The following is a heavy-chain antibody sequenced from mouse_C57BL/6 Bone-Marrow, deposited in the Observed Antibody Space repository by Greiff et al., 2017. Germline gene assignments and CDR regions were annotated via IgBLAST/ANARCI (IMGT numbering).Heavy chain of an antibody. Sequence: VQLQQSGAELVRPGTSVKMSCKASGYTFTDYWIGWAKQRPGHGLEWIGDIYPGGGYTNYNEKFKGKATLTADKSSSTAYMQFSSLTSEDSAIYYCARRDYGSSCLGYWGQGTTLTVSS. CDR2: IYPGGGYT. J-gene: IGHJ2*01. CDR3: ARRDYGSSCLGY. CDR1: GYTFTDYW. V-gene: IGHV1-63*01. D-gene: IGHD1-1*01.